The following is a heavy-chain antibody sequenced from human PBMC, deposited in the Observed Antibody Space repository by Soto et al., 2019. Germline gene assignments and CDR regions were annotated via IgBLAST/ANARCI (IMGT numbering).Heavy chain of an antibody. Sequence: QLVASGGGLIQPGESLTLSCEASGFSVTSNYMYWVRQAPGKGLEWVSLIYIGGGTHYADFANGRFIISRDNSRNTLHLQMDKLRAEDTAIYYCARDIACSSSSCQGDNFDIWGRGTMVTVSP. CDR1: GFSVTSNY. D-gene: IGHD2-2*01. CDR2: IYIGGGT. CDR3: ARDIACSSSSCQGDNFDI. J-gene: IGHJ3*02. V-gene: IGHV3-53*01.